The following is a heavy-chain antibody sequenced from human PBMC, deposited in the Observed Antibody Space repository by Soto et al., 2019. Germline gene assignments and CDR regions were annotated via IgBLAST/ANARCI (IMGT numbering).Heavy chain of an antibody. J-gene: IGHJ5*02. V-gene: IGHV4-4*07. D-gene: IGHD4-17*01. CDR2: IYTTRSP. Sequence: QVQLQESGPGLVEPSETLSLTCTVSGDSVSKYYWNWIRQPAGKGLEWIGRIYTTRSPNYNPSLKSRVTMSVDTSKNQFSLKLNLSSVTAADTAVYYCARSPAYGDYANLDTWGQGTLVTVSS. CDR3: ARSPAYGDYANLDT. CDR1: GDSVSKYY.